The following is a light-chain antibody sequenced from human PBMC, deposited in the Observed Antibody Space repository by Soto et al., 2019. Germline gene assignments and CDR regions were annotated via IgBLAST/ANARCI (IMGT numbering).Light chain of an antibody. Sequence: DIKMTQSPSTLSASLGDRVAITFRASDNIGPWVAWYQQKPGKAPKLLIYKASTLETGAPSRFAGSGSGTGFTLTITRLQPDDFATYYCQHYNSYSRTFGQGTKVDIK. CDR2: KAS. V-gene: IGKV1-5*03. CDR1: DNIGPW. J-gene: IGKJ1*01. CDR3: QHYNSYSRT.